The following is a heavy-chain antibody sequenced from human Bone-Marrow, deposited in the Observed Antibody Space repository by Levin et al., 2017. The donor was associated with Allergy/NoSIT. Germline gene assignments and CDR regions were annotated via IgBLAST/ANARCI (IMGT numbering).Heavy chain of an antibody. CDR2: FYAGGKK. Sequence: HPGGSLRLSCAASGFSVSSHYMTWVRQAPGRGLDWVSVFYAGGKKDYADSVKGRFSISRDISKNTVSLQMNSLRADDTAVYYCARVGLKNYGDPRWYFDLWGRGTLVTVSS. D-gene: IGHD4-17*01. V-gene: IGHV3-53*01. J-gene: IGHJ2*01. CDR1: GFSVSSHY. CDR3: ARVGLKNYGDPRWYFDL.